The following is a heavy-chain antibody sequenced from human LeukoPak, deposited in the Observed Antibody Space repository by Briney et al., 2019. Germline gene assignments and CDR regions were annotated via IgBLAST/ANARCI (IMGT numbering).Heavy chain of an antibody. D-gene: IGHD2/OR15-2a*01. Sequence: SETLSLTCNVSGGSISSSTYYWDWIRQPPGKGLEWIGSIYYSGSTYYNPSLKRRVTISVDTPNNQFSLKVSSVTAADTAVYYCATRTLEPKYTEYWGQGNLGTVSS. J-gene: IGHJ4*02. CDR1: GGSISSSTYY. V-gene: IGHV4-39*01. CDR3: ATRTLEPKYTEY. CDR2: IYYSGST.